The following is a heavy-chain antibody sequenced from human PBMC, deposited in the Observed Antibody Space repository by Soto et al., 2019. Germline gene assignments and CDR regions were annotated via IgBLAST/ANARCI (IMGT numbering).Heavy chain of an antibody. V-gene: IGHV1-69*01. D-gene: IGHD4-17*01. Sequence: QVQLVQSGAEVKKPGSSVKVSCKASGGTFSSYAISWVRQAPRQGLEWMGGIIPIFGTANYAQKFQGRVTITADESTRTAYMELGSLRSEDTAVYYCAGRGDYDAVYWSYWGQGTLVTVSS. CDR3: AGRGDYDAVYWSY. CDR1: GGTFSSYA. CDR2: IIPIFGTA. J-gene: IGHJ4*02.